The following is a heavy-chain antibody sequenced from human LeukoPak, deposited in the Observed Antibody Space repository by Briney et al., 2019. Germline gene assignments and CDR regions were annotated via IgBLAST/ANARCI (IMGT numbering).Heavy chain of an antibody. CDR2: ITASGDTT. V-gene: IGHV3-23*01. CDR3: ARAFGDNGYYQLPIDY. D-gene: IGHD3-22*01. Sequence: GGSLRLSCAASGFTFSNAWMSWVRQAPGKGLEWVAGITASGDTTHHVDSVKGRFTISRDNSENTLFLQMHSLRVEDTASYYCARAFGDNGYYQLPIDYWGQGTLVTVSS. J-gene: IGHJ4*02. CDR1: GFTFSNAW.